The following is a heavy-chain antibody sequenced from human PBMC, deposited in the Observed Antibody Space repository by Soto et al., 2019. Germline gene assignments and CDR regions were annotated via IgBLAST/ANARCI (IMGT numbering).Heavy chain of an antibody. D-gene: IGHD2-15*01. J-gene: IGHJ5*02. V-gene: IGHV3-30*03. CDR1: GFTFSSYG. CDR3: ATSPLGYCSGGSCHNWFDP. Sequence: GGSLRLSCAASGFTFSSYGMHWVRQAPGKGLEWVAVISYDGSNKYYADSVKGRFTISRDNSKNTLYLQMNSLRAEDTAVYYCATSPLGYCSGGSCHNWFDPWGQGTLVTVSS. CDR2: ISYDGSNK.